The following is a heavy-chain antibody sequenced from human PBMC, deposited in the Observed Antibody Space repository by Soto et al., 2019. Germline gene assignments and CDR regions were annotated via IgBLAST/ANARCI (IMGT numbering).Heavy chain of an antibody. CDR2: ISAYNGNT. Sequence: ASVKVSCKASGYTFTSYGISWVRQAPGQGLEWMGWISAYNGNTNYAQKLQGRVTMTTDTSTSTAYMEPRSLRSDDTAVYYCARIYCSGGSCYVGYYYYYYMDVWGKGTTVTVSS. D-gene: IGHD2-15*01. CDR1: GYTFTSYG. V-gene: IGHV1-18*01. CDR3: ARIYCSGGSCYVGYYYYYYMDV. J-gene: IGHJ6*03.